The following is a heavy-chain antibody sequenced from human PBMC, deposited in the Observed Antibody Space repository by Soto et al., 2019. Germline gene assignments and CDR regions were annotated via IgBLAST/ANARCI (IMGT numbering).Heavy chain of an antibody. V-gene: IGHV3-30*18. CDR3: AKDWALTMIVVVISGPDY. CDR2: ISYDGSNK. J-gene: IGHJ4*02. CDR1: GFTFSSYG. D-gene: IGHD3-22*01. Sequence: GGSLRLSCAASGFTFSSYGMHWVRQAPGKGLEWVAVISYDGSNKYYADSVKGRFTISRDNSKNTLYLQMNSLRAEDTAVYYCAKDWALTMIVVVISGPDYWGQGTLVTVSS.